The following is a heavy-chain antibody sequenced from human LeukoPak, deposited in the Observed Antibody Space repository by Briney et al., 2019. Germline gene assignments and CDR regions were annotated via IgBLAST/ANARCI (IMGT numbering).Heavy chain of an antibody. V-gene: IGHV3-7*03. CDR3: ARRYFDY. CDR1: EFTFSNYW. CDR2: IKQDGSEK. Sequence: PGGSLRLSCAASEFTFSNYWMSWVRQAPGKGLEWVANIKQDGSEKYCVDSVKGRFTISRDNAKNSLYLQMNSLRAEDTAVYYCARRYFDYWGQGTLVTVSS. J-gene: IGHJ4*02.